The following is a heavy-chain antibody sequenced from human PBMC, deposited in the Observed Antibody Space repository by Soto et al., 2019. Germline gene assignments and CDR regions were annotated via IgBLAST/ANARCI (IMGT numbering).Heavy chain of an antibody. V-gene: IGHV1-69*08. Sequence: QVQLVQSGAEVKKPGSSVKVSCKASGGTFSSYTISWVRQAPGQGREWMGRIIPILDIANYAQKFQGRVTITADKSTSTAYMELSSLRSEDTAVYYCAREGYCSGGSCYLIDYWGQGTLVTVSS. CDR3: AREGYCSGGSCYLIDY. CDR2: IIPILDIA. CDR1: GGTFSSYT. J-gene: IGHJ4*02. D-gene: IGHD2-15*01.